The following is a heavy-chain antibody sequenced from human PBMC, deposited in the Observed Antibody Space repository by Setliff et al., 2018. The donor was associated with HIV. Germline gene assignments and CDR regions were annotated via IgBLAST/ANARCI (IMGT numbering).Heavy chain of an antibody. CDR1: GGSFSGYY. Sequence: SETLSLTCAVYGGSFSGYYWSWIRQPPGKGLEWIAEINHSGSTDYNPSLKSRVTISVDTSKNQFSLKLTSVTAADTAVYYCARGHFHDSNGYYLRAFDIWGQGTMVTVSS. CDR2: INHSGST. J-gene: IGHJ3*02. D-gene: IGHD3-22*01. CDR3: ARGHFHDSNGYYLRAFDI. V-gene: IGHV4-34*01.